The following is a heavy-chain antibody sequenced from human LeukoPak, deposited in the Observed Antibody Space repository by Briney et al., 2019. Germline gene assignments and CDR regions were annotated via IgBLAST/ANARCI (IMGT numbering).Heavy chain of an antibody. V-gene: IGHV4-4*07. J-gene: IGHJ4*02. CDR1: GGSISTYY. CDR2: IYTSGST. CDR3: ARGYYFDY. Sequence: PSETLSLTCPVSGGSISTYYWSWIRQPAGKGLEWIGRIYTSGSTNYNPSPTSRVPMSVDTSKNQFSLKLSSVPAADTAVYYCARGYYFDYWGQGTLVTVSS.